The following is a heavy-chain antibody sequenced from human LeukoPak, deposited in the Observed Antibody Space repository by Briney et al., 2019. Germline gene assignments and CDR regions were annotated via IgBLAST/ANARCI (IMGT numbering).Heavy chain of an antibody. J-gene: IGHJ5*02. D-gene: IGHD3-10*01. CDR1: GFTVITND. CDR3: AKGVGVYTNWFDP. Sequence: GGSLRLSCAASGFTVITNDMTWVRQAPGKGLEWVSTITGSGGSTYYADSVKGRFTISRDNSKNTLYVQMNSLRAEDTAVYYCAKGVGVYTNWFDPWGQGTLVTVSS. CDR2: ITGSGGST. V-gene: IGHV3-23*01.